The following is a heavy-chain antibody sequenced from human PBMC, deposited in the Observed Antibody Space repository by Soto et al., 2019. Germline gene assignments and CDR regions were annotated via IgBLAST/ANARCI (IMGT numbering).Heavy chain of an antibody. J-gene: IGHJ5*02. D-gene: IGHD1-26*01. CDR2: INSGGTTS. CDR1: GFPFSSSW. V-gene: IGHV3-74*01. CDR3: ASGGSGTYGRCDP. Sequence: EVQLVESGGDLVQPGGSLRLSCAASGFPFSSSWMHWFRQAPGKGLVWVSRINSGGTTSYYADSVKGRFTISRDNAKNTLYLQMNSPRVDDTAVYFCASGGSGTYGRCDPWGHGTLVSVSS.